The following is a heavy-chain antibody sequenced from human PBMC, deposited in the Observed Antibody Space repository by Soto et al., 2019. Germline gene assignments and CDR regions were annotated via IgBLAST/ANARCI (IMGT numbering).Heavy chain of an antibody. CDR2: ISTNGGST. CDR1: GFTFSSYA. Sequence: PGGSLRLSCSASGFTFSSYAMHWVRQAPGKGLEYVSSISTNGGSTHYADSVKGRFTISRDNSKNTQYLQMSSLRADDTAVYYCVKGEYYYVSSCYYPFDYWVHGT. CDR3: VKGEYYYVSSCYYPFDY. V-gene: IGHV3-64D*06. D-gene: IGHD3-22*01. J-gene: IGHJ4*01.